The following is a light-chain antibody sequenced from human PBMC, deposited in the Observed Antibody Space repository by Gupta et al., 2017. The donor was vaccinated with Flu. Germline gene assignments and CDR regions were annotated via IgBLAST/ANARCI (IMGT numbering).Light chain of an antibody. Sequence: DVVMTQSPLSLPVTLGQPASISCRSSQSLVYSDGDTYLNWFMQRPGQSPRRLIYKVSNRDAGVPDRSSGSGSGTDFTLKISRGEVEHVGVYYCRQGTHWPPPTFGHGTKVDIK. V-gene: IGKV2-30*01. J-gene: IGKJ3*01. CDR2: KVS. CDR3: RQGTHWPPPT. CDR1: QSLVYSDGDTY.